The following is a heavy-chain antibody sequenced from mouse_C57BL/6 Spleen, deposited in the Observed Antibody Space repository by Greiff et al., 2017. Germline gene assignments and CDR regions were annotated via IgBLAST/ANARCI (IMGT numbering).Heavy chain of an antibody. CDR1: GFTFSDYG. V-gene: IGHV5-17*01. D-gene: IGHD1-1*01. CDR2: ISSGSSTI. CDR3: ARSHGSSSYAMDY. J-gene: IGHJ4*01. Sequence: EVMLVESGGGLVKPGGSLKLSCAASGFTFSDYGMHWVRQAPEKGLEWVAYISSGSSTIYYADTVKGRFTISRDHAKNTLFLQMTSLRSEDTAMYYCARSHGSSSYAMDYWGQGTSVTVSS.